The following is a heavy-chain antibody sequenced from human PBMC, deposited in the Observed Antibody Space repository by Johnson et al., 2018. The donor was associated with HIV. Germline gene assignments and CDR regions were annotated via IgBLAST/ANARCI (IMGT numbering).Heavy chain of an antibody. V-gene: IGHV3-11*04. J-gene: IGHJ3*02. CDR1: GFTFSDYY. CDR3: ARARRVVIGPDGFDI. D-gene: IGHD3-22*01. Sequence: QVQLVESGGGLVTPGGSVKLSCQGSGFTFSDYYMTWIRQAPGNGLEWVSYIRTDGSSPYYADAVTGRFTMSRDNSKNPLYLQLNSLQGEDTAVYYCARARRVVIGPDGFDIWGQGTMVTVSS. CDR2: IRTDGSSP.